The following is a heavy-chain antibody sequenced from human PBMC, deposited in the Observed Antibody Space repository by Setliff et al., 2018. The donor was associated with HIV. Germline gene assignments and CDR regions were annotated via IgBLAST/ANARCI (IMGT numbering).Heavy chain of an antibody. J-gene: IGHJ6*02. CDR1: GYTFINYD. Sequence: GASVKVSCKASGYTFINYDIYWVRQTTGQGLEWMGWMNPDSGNTGYAQKFQGRVTMTRNTSISTAYMELSGLRSEDTAVYYCARGDYGSGSYYPYYFYYGMDVWGQGTTVTVSS. CDR2: MNPDSGNT. V-gene: IGHV1-8*02. D-gene: IGHD3-10*01. CDR3: ARGDYGSGSYYPYYFYYGMDV.